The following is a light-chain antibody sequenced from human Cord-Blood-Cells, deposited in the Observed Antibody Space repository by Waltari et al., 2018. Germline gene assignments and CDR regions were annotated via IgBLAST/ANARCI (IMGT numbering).Light chain of an antibody. Sequence: DIQMTQSPSSLSASVGDRVTIPCRASQSISSYLHWYQQKPGKAPKLLIYAASSLQSGVQSRFSGSGSGTDFTLTISSLQPEDFATYYCQQSYSTPYTFGQGTKLEIK. CDR3: QQSYSTPYT. V-gene: IGKV1-39*01. J-gene: IGKJ2*01. CDR1: QSISSY. CDR2: AAS.